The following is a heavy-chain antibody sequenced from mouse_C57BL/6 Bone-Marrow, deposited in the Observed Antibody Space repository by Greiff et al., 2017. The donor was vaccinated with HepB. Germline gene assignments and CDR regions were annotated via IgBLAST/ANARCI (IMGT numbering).Heavy chain of an antibody. V-gene: IGHV1-9*01. J-gene: IGHJ1*03. Sequence: QVQLQQSGAELMKPGASVKLSCKATGYTFTGYWIGWVKQRPGHGLEWIGEILPGSGSTNYNEKFKGKATLTADKSSSTAYMQFSSLTSEDSAIYYCARSLLHSNCWYFDVWGTGTTVTVSS. CDR1: GYTFTGYW. CDR3: ARSLLHSNCWYFDV. D-gene: IGHD2-5*01. CDR2: ILPGSGST.